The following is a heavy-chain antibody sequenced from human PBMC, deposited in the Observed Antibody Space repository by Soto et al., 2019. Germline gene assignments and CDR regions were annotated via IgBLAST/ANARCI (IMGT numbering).Heavy chain of an antibody. J-gene: IGHJ4*02. CDR2: ISGSGVST. D-gene: IGHD3-22*01. CDR3: ANGRWGPSGFYSTDY. CDR1: GFTFTSYA. Sequence: PGGSLRLSCAGSGFTFTSYAMSWVRQAPGKGLDWVSTISGSGVSTYYADSVKGRFTISRDNSKNTLYLHMNSLRAEDTAVYYCANGRWGPSGFYSTDYWGQGTLVTVSS. V-gene: IGHV3-23*01.